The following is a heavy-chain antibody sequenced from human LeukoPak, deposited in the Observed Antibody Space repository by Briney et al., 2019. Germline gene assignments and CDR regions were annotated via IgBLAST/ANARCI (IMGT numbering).Heavy chain of an antibody. V-gene: IGHV4-38-2*02. Sequence: SETLSHTCAVSGYSISSGYYWGWIRQPPGKGLEWIGSIYHSGSTYYNPSLKSRVTISVDTSKNQFSLKLSSVTAADTAVYYCARDCVRGWFDPWGQGTLVTVSS. D-gene: IGHD3-10*02. CDR2: IYHSGST. CDR1: GYSISSGYY. J-gene: IGHJ5*02. CDR3: ARDCVRGWFDP.